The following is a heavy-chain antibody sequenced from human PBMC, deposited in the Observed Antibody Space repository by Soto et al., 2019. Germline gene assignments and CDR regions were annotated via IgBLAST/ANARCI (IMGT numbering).Heavy chain of an antibody. CDR1: GLPFGDNW. CDR3: ARDSYSSATH. V-gene: IGHV3-74*01. CDR2: ISNDGSDT. D-gene: IGHD4-4*01. Sequence: GGSLRLSCAASGLPFGDNWMHWVRQAPGKGLVWVSRISNDGSDTTYADSVRGRFTVSRDNAKNTLYLQMNSLRAEDTAVYYCARDSYSSATHWGHGTLITVSS. J-gene: IGHJ4*01.